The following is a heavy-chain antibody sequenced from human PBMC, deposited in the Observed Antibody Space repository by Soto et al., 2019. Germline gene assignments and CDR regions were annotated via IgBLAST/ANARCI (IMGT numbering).Heavy chain of an antibody. J-gene: IGHJ4*02. Sequence: ASVQVSCKASGYTFTGYYMHWVRQAPGQGLEWMGWINPNSGGTNYAQKFQGRVTMTRDTSISTAYMELSRLRSDDTAVYYCASSDTVLMVYALDYWGQGTLVTVSS. CDR1: GYTFTGYY. CDR3: ASSDTVLMVYALDY. V-gene: IGHV1-2*02. CDR2: INPNSGGT. D-gene: IGHD2-8*01.